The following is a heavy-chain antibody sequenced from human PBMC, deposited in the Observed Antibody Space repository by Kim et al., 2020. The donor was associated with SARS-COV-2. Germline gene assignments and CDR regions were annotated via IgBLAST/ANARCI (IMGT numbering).Heavy chain of an antibody. D-gene: IGHD2-21*01. J-gene: IGHJ4*02. CDR3: ARGRSILWWWGFDY. CDR2: INHSGST. Sequence: SETLSLTCAVYGGSFSGYYWSWIRQPPGKGLEWIGEINHSGSTNYNPSLKSRVTISVDTSKNQFSLKLSSVTAADTAVYYCARGRSILWWWGFDYWGQGTLVTVSS. CDR1: GGSFSGYY. V-gene: IGHV4-34*01.